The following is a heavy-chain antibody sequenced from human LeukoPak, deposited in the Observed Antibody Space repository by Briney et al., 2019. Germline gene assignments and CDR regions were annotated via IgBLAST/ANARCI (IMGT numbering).Heavy chain of an antibody. V-gene: IGHV1-18*01. D-gene: IGHD5-18*01. CDR3: ARERKNTAMAIYFFDY. J-gene: IGHJ4*02. CDR1: GYTFTTYN. Sequence: ASVKVSCKASGYTFTTYNINWVRQAPGQGLEWMGWISGYNGNTNYAQKLQGRVTMTTDTSTSTAYMELRSLKSDDTAVYYCARERKNTAMAIYFFDYWGQGTLVTVAS. CDR2: ISGYNGNT.